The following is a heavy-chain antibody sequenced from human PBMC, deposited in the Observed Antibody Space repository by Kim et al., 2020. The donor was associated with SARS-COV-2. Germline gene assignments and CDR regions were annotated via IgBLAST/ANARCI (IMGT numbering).Heavy chain of an antibody. CDR1: GYTFTSYG. Sequence: ASVKVSCKASGYTFTSYGISWVRQAPGQGLEWMGWISAYNGNTNYAQKLQGRVTMTTDTSTSTAYMELRSLRSDDTAVYYCARDFGDFWSGYSLSSAYFDYWGQGTLVTVSS. D-gene: IGHD3-3*01. CDR2: ISAYNGNT. V-gene: IGHV1-18*01. J-gene: IGHJ4*02. CDR3: ARDFGDFWSGYSLSSAYFDY.